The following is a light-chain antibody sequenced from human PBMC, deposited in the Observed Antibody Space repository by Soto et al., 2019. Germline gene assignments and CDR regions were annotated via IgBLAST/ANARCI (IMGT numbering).Light chain of an antibody. CDR1: RDIGKY. CDR3: QRHDSLPPT. CDR2: DAS. J-gene: IGKJ5*01. V-gene: IGKV1-33*01. Sequence: DIQMTQSPSSLSASVGDRVTITCQASRDIGKYLNWFQEKPGKAPKLLIYDASNLQTGVPSRFSGSGSGTDFTFIISSLQPEDFATYYCQRHDSLPPTFGQGTRLEIK.